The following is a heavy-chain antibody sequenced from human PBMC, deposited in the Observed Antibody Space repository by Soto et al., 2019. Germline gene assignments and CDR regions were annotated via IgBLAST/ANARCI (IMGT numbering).Heavy chain of an antibody. D-gene: IGHD3-22*01. CDR3: ARDIVVITSFCMDV. V-gene: IGHV1-18*01. J-gene: IGHJ6*02. CDR2: ISAYNGNT. Sequence: ASVKVSCKASGYTFTSYCISWVRQAPGQGLEWMGWISAYNGNTNYAQKLQGRVTMTTDTSTSTAYMELRSLRSDDTAVYYCARDIVVITSFCMDVWGQGTTVTVSS. CDR1: GYTFTSYC.